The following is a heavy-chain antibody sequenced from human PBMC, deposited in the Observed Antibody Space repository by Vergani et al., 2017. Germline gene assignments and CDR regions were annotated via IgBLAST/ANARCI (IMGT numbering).Heavy chain of an antibody. D-gene: IGHD2/OR15-2a*01. CDR3: ASSSNSLAQTKGWFDH. CDR1: GGTFSSYT. J-gene: IGHJ5*02. Sequence: QVQLVQSGAEVKKPGSSVKVSCKASGGTFSSYTISWVRQAPGQGLEWMGRIITILGIANYAPKFQGRVTITADKSTSTAYMELSSLRSEDTAVYYCASSSNSLAQTKGWFDHWGQGTLVTVSS. CDR2: IITILGIA. V-gene: IGHV1-69*02.